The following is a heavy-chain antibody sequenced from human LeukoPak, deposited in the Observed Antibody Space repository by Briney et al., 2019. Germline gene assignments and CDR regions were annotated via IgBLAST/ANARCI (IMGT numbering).Heavy chain of an antibody. CDR3: AREGAGGFDS. D-gene: IGHD1-26*01. J-gene: IGHJ4*02. CDR1: GFTFRSYW. V-gene: IGHV3-7*01. CDR2: IKQDGSEK. Sequence: PGGSLRLSCAASGFTFRSYWMSWVRQAPRKGLEWVANIKQDGSEKSYGDSVKGRFTISRDNAKNSLFLQMNSLRVEDTAVYYCAREGAGGFDSWGQGTLVTVSS.